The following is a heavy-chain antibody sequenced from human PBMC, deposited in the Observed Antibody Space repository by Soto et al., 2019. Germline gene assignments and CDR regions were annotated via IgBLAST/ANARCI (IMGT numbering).Heavy chain of an antibody. J-gene: IGHJ3*02. CDR2: IYYTGNT. CDR3: ASVDSPRVVVVPAAFDI. V-gene: IGHV4-39*01. CDR1: GGSISSSTYY. D-gene: IGHD2-2*01. Sequence: PSGTLSLTCTVSGGSISSSTYYWGWIRQPPGKGLEWIGSIYYTGNTYYSPSLQSRVTISVDTSKNQFSLKLSSVTAADTAVYYCASVDSPRVVVVPAAFDIWGQGTMVTGSS.